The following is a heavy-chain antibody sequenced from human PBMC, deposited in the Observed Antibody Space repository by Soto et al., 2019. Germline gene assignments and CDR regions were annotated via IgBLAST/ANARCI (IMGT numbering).Heavy chain of an antibody. D-gene: IGHD3-22*01. J-gene: IGHJ6*02. V-gene: IGHV5-51*01. Sequence: SLKICRKGAGYSFTSYCSGWVRQMPGKGLEWMGIIYPGDSDTRYSPSFQGQVTISADKSISTAYLQWSSLKASDTAMYYCASWYYYDSSGYYGKNYYYYYVMDVWGQGTTVTVSS. CDR2: IYPGDSDT. CDR3: ASWYYYDSSGYYGKNYYYYYVMDV. CDR1: GYSFTSYC.